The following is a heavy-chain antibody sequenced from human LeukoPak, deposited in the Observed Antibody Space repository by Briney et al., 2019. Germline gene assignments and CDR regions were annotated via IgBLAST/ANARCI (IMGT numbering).Heavy chain of an antibody. CDR1: GFTFSNYW. D-gene: IGHD6-19*01. Sequence: GGSLRLSCAASGFTFSNYWMSWVRQAPGKGLEWVANIKTDGSAKSYVDSVKGRFTISRDNAKTSLYLQMNSLRVDDTAVYYCARERPNAAVALEYWGQGTLVTVSS. V-gene: IGHV3-7*01. J-gene: IGHJ4*02. CDR3: ARERPNAAVALEY. CDR2: IKTDGSAK.